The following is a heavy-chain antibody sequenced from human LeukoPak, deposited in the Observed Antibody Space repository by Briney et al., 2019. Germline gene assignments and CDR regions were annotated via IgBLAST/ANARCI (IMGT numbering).Heavy chain of an antibody. CDR2: ISAYNGNT. CDR1: GYTFTSYA. Sequence: GASVKVSCKASGYTFTSYAMNWVRQAPGQGLEWMGWISAYNGNTNYAQKLQGRVTMTTDTSTSTAYMELRSLRSDDTAVYYCARGGIVGATGKYDYWGQGTLVTVSS. J-gene: IGHJ4*02. D-gene: IGHD1-26*01. CDR3: ARGGIVGATGKYDY. V-gene: IGHV1-18*01.